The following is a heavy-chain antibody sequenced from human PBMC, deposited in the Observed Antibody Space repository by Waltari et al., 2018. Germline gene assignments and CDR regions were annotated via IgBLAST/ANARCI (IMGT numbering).Heavy chain of an antibody. D-gene: IGHD1-26*01. CDR3: ARDEGSVGAYYYYGMDV. CDR1: GGTFSSYA. J-gene: IGHJ6*02. CDR2: IIPIFGTA. Sequence: QVQLVQSGAEVKKPGSSVKVSCKASGGTFSSYAISWVRQAPGQGLEWMGGIIPIFGTANYAQKVQGRVTITTDESTSTAYMELSSLRSEDTAVYYCARDEGSVGAYYYYGMDVWGQGTTVTVSS. V-gene: IGHV1-69*05.